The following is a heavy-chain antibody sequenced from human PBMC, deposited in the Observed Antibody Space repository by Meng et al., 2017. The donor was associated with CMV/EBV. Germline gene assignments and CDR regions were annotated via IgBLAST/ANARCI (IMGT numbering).Heavy chain of an antibody. J-gene: IGHJ4*02. D-gene: IGHD3-22*01. CDR3: ARGYYDSSGYYYRGGYYFDY. Sequence: QVPLVQAGAEVKKPGSSVKVSCKASGGTFSSYAISWVRQAPGQGLEWMGGIIPIFGTANYAQKFQGRVTITADESTSTAYMELSSLRSEDTAVYYCARGYYDSSGYYYRGGYYFDYWGQGTLVTVFS. CDR2: IIPIFGTA. V-gene: IGHV1-69*01. CDR1: GGTFSSYA.